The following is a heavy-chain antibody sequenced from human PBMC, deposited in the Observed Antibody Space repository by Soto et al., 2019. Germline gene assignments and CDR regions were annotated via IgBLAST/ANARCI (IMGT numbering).Heavy chain of an antibody. CDR1: GGSISSYY. CDR3: AKDATSFNGVWDPFDI. D-gene: IGHD2-8*01. Sequence: QVQLQESGPGLVKPSETLSLTCTVSGGSISSYYWSWIRQPPGKGLEWIGYMYYSGSTNYNPSIKSRVTISIDTSRNQFSLKLSSVTAADTAVYYCAKDATSFNGVWDPFDIWGQGTEVTVSS. J-gene: IGHJ3*02. CDR2: MYYSGST. V-gene: IGHV4-59*01.